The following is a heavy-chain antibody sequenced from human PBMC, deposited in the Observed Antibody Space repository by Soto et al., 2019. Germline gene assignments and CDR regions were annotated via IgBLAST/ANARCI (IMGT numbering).Heavy chain of an antibody. CDR3: TRQPGAGSSSGY. D-gene: IGHD6-6*01. CDR2: IRSKANSYAT. CDR1: GFTFSGSA. J-gene: IGHJ4*02. Sequence: EVQLVESGGGLVQPGGSLKLSCAASGFTFSGSAMHWVRQASGKGLEWVGRIRSKANSYATAYAASVKGRFTISRDDSKNTAYLQMNSLKTEDTAVYYCTRQPGAGSSSGYWGQGTLVTVSS. V-gene: IGHV3-73*02.